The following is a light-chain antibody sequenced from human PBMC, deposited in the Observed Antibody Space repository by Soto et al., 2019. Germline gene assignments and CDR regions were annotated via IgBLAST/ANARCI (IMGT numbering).Light chain of an antibody. V-gene: IGLV1-47*01. Sequence: QSVLTQAPSASGTPGQRVTISCSGSSFNIGSNYVYWYQQLPGTAPKLVIFRNDQWPSGIPDRISGSKSGTSASLAISGLRSEDEADYYCSAWDDSLSGYVFGTGTKLTVL. CDR1: SFNIGSNY. CDR2: RND. CDR3: SAWDDSLSGYV. J-gene: IGLJ1*01.